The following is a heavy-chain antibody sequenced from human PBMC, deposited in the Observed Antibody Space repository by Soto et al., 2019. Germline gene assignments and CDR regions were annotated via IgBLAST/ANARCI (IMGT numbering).Heavy chain of an antibody. CDR1: GYSFTSYW. CDR2: IYPGDSDT. D-gene: IGHD4-17*01. Sequence: GESLKISCKGSGYSFTSYWIGWVRQMPGKGLEWMGIIYPGDSDTRYSPSFQGQVTISADKSISTAYLQWSSLKASDTAMYYCARAVDMTTVTPFGWFDPWGQGTLVTVSS. CDR3: ARAVDMTTVTPFGWFDP. V-gene: IGHV5-51*01. J-gene: IGHJ5*02.